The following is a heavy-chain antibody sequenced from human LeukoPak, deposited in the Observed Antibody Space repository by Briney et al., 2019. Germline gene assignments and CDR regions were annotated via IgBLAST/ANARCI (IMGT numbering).Heavy chain of an antibody. CDR1: GLTFSIYA. CDR3: ARNVPPLATGDPTYFDY. V-gene: IGHV3-23*01. CDR2: ISGSGGST. J-gene: IGHJ4*02. D-gene: IGHD2-2*01. Sequence: PGGSQSLVCGPSGLTFSIYAMSWARHAPGEGREWLLAISGSGGSTYYADSVKGRFTISRDNSKNTLYLQMNSLRAEDTAVYYCARNVPPLATGDPTYFDYWGQGTLVTVSS.